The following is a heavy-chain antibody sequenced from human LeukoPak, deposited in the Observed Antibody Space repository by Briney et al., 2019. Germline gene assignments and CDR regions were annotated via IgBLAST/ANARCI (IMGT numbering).Heavy chain of an antibody. CDR3: ARDRIATPLLGPMDV. D-gene: IGHD2-15*01. V-gene: IGHV1-2*02. CDR2: INPNSGDT. CDR1: GYTFTGYY. J-gene: IGHJ6*02. Sequence: ASVKVSCKASGYTFTGYYMHWVRQAPGQGLEWMGWINPNSGDTKYAQRFQDRVTLTRDTSIRTAYMALSRLRSDDTAFYYCARDRIATPLLGPMDVWGQGTTVTVSS.